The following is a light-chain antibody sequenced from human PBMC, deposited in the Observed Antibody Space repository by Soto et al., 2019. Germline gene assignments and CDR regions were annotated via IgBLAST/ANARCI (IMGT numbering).Light chain of an antibody. CDR1: SSNIGNNY. V-gene: IGLV1-51*01. J-gene: IGLJ2*01. CDR3: GTWDSSLSAVV. Sequence: QSVLTQAPSVSADPGQKVTISCSGRSSNIGNNYVSWYQQLPGTAPKLLIYDNNKRPSGIPDRFSGSKSGTSATLGITGLQTGDEADYYCGTWDSSLSAVVFGGGTKLTVL. CDR2: DNN.